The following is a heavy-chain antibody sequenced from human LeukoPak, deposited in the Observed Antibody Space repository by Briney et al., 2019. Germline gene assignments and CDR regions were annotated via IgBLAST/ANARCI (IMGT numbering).Heavy chain of an antibody. V-gene: IGHV4-30-4*01. J-gene: IGHJ5*02. Sequence: SETLSLTCTVSLGSISSGEYYWSWIRHPPGTGLEWVGYIYYSGSAYYYPSLESRVTISVDTSKNQFSLNLNSVTAADTAVYYCARASLRGTPTWFDPWGQGTLVTVSS. CDR1: LGSISSGEYY. CDR3: ARASLRGTPTWFDP. CDR2: IYYSGSA.